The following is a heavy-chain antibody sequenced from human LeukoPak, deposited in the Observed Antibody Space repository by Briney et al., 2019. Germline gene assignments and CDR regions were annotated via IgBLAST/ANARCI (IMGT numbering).Heavy chain of an antibody. D-gene: IGHD5-24*01. V-gene: IGHV1-69*05. CDR1: GGTFSSYA. CDR3: ARERDLVEMATNPGGQFDP. Sequence: ASVKVSCKASGGTFSSYAISWVRQAPGQGLEWMGGIIPIFGTANYAQKFQGRVTITTDESTSTAYMELSSLRSEDTAVYYCARERDLVEMATNPGGQFDPWGQGTLVTVSS. CDR2: IIPIFGTA. J-gene: IGHJ5*02.